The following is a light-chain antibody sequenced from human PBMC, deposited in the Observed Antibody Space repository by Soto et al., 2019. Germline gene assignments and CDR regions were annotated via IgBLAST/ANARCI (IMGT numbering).Light chain of an antibody. CDR3: QQYDHLPRT. CDR1: QEISNY. CDR2: DAA. V-gene: IGKV1-33*01. Sequence: DIQMIQSPSSLSASVGDRVTITCQARQEISNYLNWYQQKPGKAPKLLIYDAANLERGVPSRFRGRGSGTAVTFTLRSLQPEDFATYYCQQYDHLPRTFGRGTKGEIK. J-gene: IGKJ1*01.